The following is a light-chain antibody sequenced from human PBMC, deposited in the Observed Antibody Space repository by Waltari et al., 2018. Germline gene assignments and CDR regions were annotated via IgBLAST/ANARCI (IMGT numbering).Light chain of an antibody. Sequence: QSALTQPASVSGSPGQSITISCTGTSNDVGNYNYVSWYQQHPGKAPKLIIYDVSNRPVGVSNHFSGSKSGNTASRIISGLQTEDEADYYCISFTNNNSPYPFVFGTGTKVTV. CDR2: DVS. CDR3: ISFTNNNSPYPFV. CDR1: SNDVGNYNY. J-gene: IGLJ1*01. V-gene: IGLV2-14*03.